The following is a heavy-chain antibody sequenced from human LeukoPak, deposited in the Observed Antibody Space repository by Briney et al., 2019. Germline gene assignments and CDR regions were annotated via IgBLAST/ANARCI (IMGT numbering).Heavy chain of an antibody. CDR1: GFSFNSYA. CDR2: ISGSGDET. V-gene: IGHV3-23*01. Sequence: GGSLRLSCAASGFSFNSYAMTWVRQAPGKGLEWVSVISGSGDETYYADSVKGRFTISRDNSKNTLYLQMHSLRAEDTAKYYCAKGSHSTGWFYFDYWGQGTLVTVSS. J-gene: IGHJ4*02. CDR3: AKGSHSTGWFYFDY. D-gene: IGHD2/OR15-2a*01.